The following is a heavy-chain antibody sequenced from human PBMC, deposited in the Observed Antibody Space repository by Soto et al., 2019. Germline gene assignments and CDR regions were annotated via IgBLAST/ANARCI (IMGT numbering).Heavy chain of an antibody. Sequence: GGSLRLSCAASGFTFSSYGMHWVRQAPGKGLEWVAVISYDGSNKYYADSVKGRFTISRDNSKNTLYLQMNSLRAEDTAVYYCAKDRLNPVGSYGMDVWGQGTTVTVSS. J-gene: IGHJ6*02. CDR2: ISYDGSNK. V-gene: IGHV3-30*18. CDR3: AKDRLNPVGSYGMDV. D-gene: IGHD6-25*01. CDR1: GFTFSSYG.